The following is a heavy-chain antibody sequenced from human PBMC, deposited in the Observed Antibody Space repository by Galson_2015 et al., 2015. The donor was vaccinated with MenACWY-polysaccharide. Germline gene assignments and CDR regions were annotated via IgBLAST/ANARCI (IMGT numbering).Heavy chain of an antibody. CDR3: ARRSLDNWYFDR. CDR2: IHATGST. CDR1: HDSITSSY. J-gene: IGHJ2*01. Sequence: SETLSLTCTVSHDSITSSYWSRIRQSADKGLEYLGRIHATGSTAYNPSFRSRVAMSVDLPRNQLSLRLVSVTASDTAIYYCARRSLDNWYFDRWGRGTLVIVSS. D-gene: IGHD1-1*01. V-gene: IGHV4-4*07.